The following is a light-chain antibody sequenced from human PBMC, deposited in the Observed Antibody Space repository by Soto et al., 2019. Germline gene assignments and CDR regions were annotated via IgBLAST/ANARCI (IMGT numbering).Light chain of an antibody. V-gene: IGLV2-8*01. CDR3: SSYADSNNYV. CDR1: SSDIGGYNY. CDR2: EVT. J-gene: IGLJ1*01. Sequence: QSALTQPPSASGSPGQSVTISCTGTSSDIGGYNYVSWYQQHPGKAPKLMIYEVTQRPSGVPDRSSGSKSGNTASLTVSGLQADDEADYYCSSYADSNNYVFGTGTKLTVL.